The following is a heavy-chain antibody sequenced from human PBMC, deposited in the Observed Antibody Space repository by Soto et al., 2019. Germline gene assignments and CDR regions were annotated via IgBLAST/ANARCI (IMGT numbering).Heavy chain of an antibody. CDR2: ISGSGANT. D-gene: IGHD6-6*01. CDR3: AREWGTSIAAAFDY. V-gene: IGHV3-23*01. J-gene: IGHJ4*02. Sequence: EVQLLESGGGLVQPGGSLRLSCAASGFTFSSYAMSWVRQAPGRGLEWVSSISGSGANTFYADSVKGRFTISRDDAKNSLYLQMNSLRAEDTAVYYCAREWGTSIAAAFDYWGQGTLVTVSS. CDR1: GFTFSSYA.